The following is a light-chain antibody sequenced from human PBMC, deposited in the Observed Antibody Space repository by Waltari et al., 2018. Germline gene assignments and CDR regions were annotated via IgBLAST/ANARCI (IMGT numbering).Light chain of an antibody. CDR3: CSYAGNHSVV. CDR1: SSNVGTYNL. J-gene: IGLJ2*01. CDR2: EVT. V-gene: IGLV2-23*02. Sequence: QSALTQPASVSGSPGQSITVSCNGSSSNVGTYNLVPWYQQHPGKAPKLLIYEVTLRPSGVSNRFSGSKSGNTASLTVSGLQAEDEAEYSCCSYAGNHSVVFGGGTKLTVL.